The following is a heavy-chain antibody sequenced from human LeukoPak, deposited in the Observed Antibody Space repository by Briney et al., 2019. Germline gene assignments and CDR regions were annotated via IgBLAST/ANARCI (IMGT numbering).Heavy chain of an antibody. CDR3: ARGGLWFGELSGD. Sequence: GGSLRLSCAASGFTFNTYVMSWVRQAPGKGLEWVSAISDSGDSTYYADSVRGRFTISRDNSKNTLYLQMNSLRAEDTAVYYCARGGLWFGELSGDWGQGTLVTVSS. CDR1: GFTFNTYV. V-gene: IGHV3-23*01. D-gene: IGHD3-10*01. CDR2: ISDSGDST. J-gene: IGHJ4*02.